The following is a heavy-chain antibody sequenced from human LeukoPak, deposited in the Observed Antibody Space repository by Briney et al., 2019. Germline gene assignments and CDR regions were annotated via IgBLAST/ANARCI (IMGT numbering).Heavy chain of an antibody. D-gene: IGHD6-19*01. CDR1: GGSISSSSYY. CDR2: IYYSGST. Sequence: SETLSLTCTVSGGSISSSSYYWGWIRQPPGKGLEWIGSIYYSGSTYYNPSLKSRVTISVDTSKNQFSLKLSSVTAADTAVYYCARGQWTDYWGQGTLVTVSS. CDR3: ARGQWTDY. J-gene: IGHJ4*02. V-gene: IGHV4-39*01.